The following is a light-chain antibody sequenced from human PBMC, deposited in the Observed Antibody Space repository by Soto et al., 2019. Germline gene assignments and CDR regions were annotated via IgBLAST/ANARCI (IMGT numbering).Light chain of an antibody. Sequence: DIQMTQSPSSLSASIGDRVTITCRANQHISNYVNWYQQRPGKAPRVLIFSASTLQSGVPSRFSDSGSGTDFTLTISSLEPEDFGTYFCQQSYSTPGALTFGGGTRVDIK. CDR2: SAS. CDR3: QQSYSTPGALT. J-gene: IGKJ4*01. V-gene: IGKV1-39*01. CDR1: QHISNY.